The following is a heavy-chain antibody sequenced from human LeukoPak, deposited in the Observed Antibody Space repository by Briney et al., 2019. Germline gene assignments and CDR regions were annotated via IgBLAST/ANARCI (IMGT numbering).Heavy chain of an antibody. CDR3: ARSGFYNAGWAHFDS. J-gene: IGHJ4*02. D-gene: IGHD6-19*01. V-gene: IGHV4-59*08. CDR2: IHYSGST. CDR1: GGSMTNYY. Sequence: KPSETLSLTCTVSGGSMTNYYWTWIRQPPGKGLEWIGYIHYSGSTNYNPSLMSRVTISVDTSKNHFSLRLSSVTAADTAVYYCARSGFYNAGWAHFDSWGQGALVTVSS.